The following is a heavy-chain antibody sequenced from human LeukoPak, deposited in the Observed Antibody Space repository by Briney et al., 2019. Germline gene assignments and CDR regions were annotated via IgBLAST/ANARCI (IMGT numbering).Heavy chain of an antibody. V-gene: IGHV4-39*01. J-gene: IGHJ4*02. CDR2: IYYSGNSGNT. CDR3: ARQYGPGYSSTWYFDY. Sequence: SETLSLTCTVSGGSISSSAYSWGWIRQPPGKGLEWIGNIYYSGNSGNTYYKPALMSRVSISVDTSKNQCSLRLNSVTAADTAVYYCARQYGPGYSSTWYFDYWGQGTLVTVSS. D-gene: IGHD6-13*01. CDR1: GGSISSSAYS.